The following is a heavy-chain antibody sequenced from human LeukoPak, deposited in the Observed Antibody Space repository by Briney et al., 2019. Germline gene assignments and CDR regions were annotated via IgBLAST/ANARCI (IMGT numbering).Heavy chain of an antibody. V-gene: IGHV4-39*01. CDR3: ARQYIDILTGYHRGELYWYLDL. J-gene: IGHJ2*01. Sequence: PSETLSLTCTVSGGSISSSSYYWGWIRQPPGKGLEWIGSIYYSGSTYYNPSLKSRVTISVDTSKNQFSLKLSSVTAADTAVYYCARQYIDILTGYHRGELYWYLDLWGRGTLVTVSS. CDR1: GGSISSSSYY. CDR2: IYYSGST. D-gene: IGHD3-9*01.